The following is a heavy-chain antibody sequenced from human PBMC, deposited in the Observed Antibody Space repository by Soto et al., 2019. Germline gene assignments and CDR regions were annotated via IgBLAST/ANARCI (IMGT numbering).Heavy chain of an antibody. V-gene: IGHV4-39*01. Sequence: PSETLSLTCTVSGGSISSNSYYWGWIRQPPGKGLEWIGSMYYSGSTYYNPSLKSRVTISVDTSKNQFSLKLSSVTAADTAVYYCARAYSSSWGPFDYWGQVTLVTVSS. D-gene: IGHD6-13*01. CDR2: MYYSGST. CDR1: GGSISSNSYY. J-gene: IGHJ4*02. CDR3: ARAYSSSWGPFDY.